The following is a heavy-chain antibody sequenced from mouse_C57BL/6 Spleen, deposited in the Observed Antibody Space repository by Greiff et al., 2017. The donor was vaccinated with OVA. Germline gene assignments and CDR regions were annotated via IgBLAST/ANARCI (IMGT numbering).Heavy chain of an antibody. CDR2: INPSSGYT. CDR3: ARSHGNYAYAMDY. CDR1: GYTFTSYT. J-gene: IGHJ4*01. D-gene: IGHD2-1*01. V-gene: IGHV1-4*01. Sequence: QVQLQQSGAELARPGASVKMSCKASGYTFTSYTMHWVKPRPGQGLEWIGYINPSSGYTKYNQKFKDKATLTADKSSSTAYMQLSSLTSEDSAVYYCARSHGNYAYAMDYWGQGTSVTVSS.